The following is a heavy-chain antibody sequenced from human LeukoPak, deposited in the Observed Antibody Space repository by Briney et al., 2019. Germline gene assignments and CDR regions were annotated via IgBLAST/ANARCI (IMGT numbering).Heavy chain of an antibody. J-gene: IGHJ4*02. Sequence: GGSLRLSCAASGFTFSSYAMSWVRQAPGKGLEWVSAISGSGGSTYYADSAKGRFTISRDNSKNTLYLQMNSLRAEDTAVYYCAKAFDYDFWSGSSTGGDYWGQGTLVTVSS. V-gene: IGHV3-23*01. CDR2: ISGSGGST. D-gene: IGHD3-3*01. CDR3: AKAFDYDFWSGSSTGGDY. CDR1: GFTFSSYA.